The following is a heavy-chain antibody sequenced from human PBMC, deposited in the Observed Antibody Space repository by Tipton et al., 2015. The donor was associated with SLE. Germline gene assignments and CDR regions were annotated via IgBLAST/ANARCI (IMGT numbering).Heavy chain of an antibody. CDR3: MRRGRWELSEDF. D-gene: IGHD1-26*01. Sequence: TLSLTCSVSGGSIGNSYCSWIRQPPGKGLEWIGYIYYGGNTDYNPSLKSRVVISVDTSKNQFSLKLSSVTAADTAVYYCMRRGRWELSEDFWGQGALVTVSS. V-gene: IGHV4-59*12. CDR2: IYYGGNT. J-gene: IGHJ4*02. CDR1: GGSIGNSY.